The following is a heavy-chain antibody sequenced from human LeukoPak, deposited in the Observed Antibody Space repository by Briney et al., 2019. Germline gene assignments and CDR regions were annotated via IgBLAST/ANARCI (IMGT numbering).Heavy chain of an antibody. Sequence: PGGSLRLSCAASGFTFSSYGMHWVRQAPGKGLEWVAVIWYDGSNKYYADSVKGRFTISRDNSKNTLYLQMNSLRAEDTAVYYCARDLPTVPYYYGMDVWGQGTTVTVSS. D-gene: IGHD4-11*01. J-gene: IGHJ6*02. CDR1: GFTFSSYG. CDR3: ARDLPTVPYYYGMDV. V-gene: IGHV3-33*01. CDR2: IWYDGSNK.